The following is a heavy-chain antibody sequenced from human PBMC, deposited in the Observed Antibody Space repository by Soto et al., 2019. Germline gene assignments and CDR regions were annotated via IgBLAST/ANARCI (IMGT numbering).Heavy chain of an antibody. V-gene: IGHV5-51*03. J-gene: IGHJ6*03. Sequence: EVQLVQSGAEVKKPGESLKISCKGSGYSSTSYWIGWVRQMPGKGLWCMRINYPGDSDTRYSQSYQGQVTISADNSISTAYLQWSSLKASDTAMYDCATITGTTFDDYYMDVWGKGTTVTVSS. D-gene: IGHD1-7*01. CDR1: GYSSTSYW. CDR2: NYPGDSDT. CDR3: ATITGTTFDDYYMDV.